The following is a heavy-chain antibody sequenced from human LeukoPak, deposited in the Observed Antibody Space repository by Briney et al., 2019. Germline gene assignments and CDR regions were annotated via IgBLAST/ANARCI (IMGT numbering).Heavy chain of an antibody. CDR2: ISYDGRNK. J-gene: IGHJ4*02. V-gene: IGHV3-30*04. CDR1: GVTFSRSA. D-gene: IGHD6-6*01. Sequence: GGSLRLSCAASGVTFSRSAMHWVRQAPGKRLEWLAIISYDGRNKYYADSVKGRFTISRDNSKNTLYLQMNSLRAEDTAVYFCVSLGYSSSSVRYWGQGTLVTVSS. CDR3: VSLGYSSSSVRY.